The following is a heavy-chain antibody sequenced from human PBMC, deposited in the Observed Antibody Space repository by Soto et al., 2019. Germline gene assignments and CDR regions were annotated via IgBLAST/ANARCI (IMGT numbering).Heavy chain of an antibody. CDR1: GYTFTSYG. Sequence: GASVKVSCKASGYTFTSYGISWVRQAPGQGLEWMGWISAYNGNTNYAQKLQGRVTMTTDTSTSTAYMELRSLRSDDTAVYYCARDGPYDSSGYYYGRYYYYGMDVWGQGTTVTVSS. D-gene: IGHD3-22*01. CDR3: ARDGPYDSSGYYYGRYYYYGMDV. CDR2: ISAYNGNT. V-gene: IGHV1-18*01. J-gene: IGHJ6*02.